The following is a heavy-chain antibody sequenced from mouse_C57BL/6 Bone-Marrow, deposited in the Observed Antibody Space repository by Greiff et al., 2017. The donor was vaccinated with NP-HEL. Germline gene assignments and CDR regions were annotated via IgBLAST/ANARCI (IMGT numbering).Heavy chain of an antibody. CDR3: APGYYVAMDY. V-gene: IGHV1-26*01. J-gene: IGHJ4*01. D-gene: IGHD2-3*01. Sequence: EVQLQQSGPELVKPGASVKISCKASGYTFTDYYMNWVKQSHGKSLEWIGDINPNNGGTSYNQKFKGKATLTVDKSSSTAYMELRSLTSEDSAVYYCAPGYYVAMDYWGQGTSVTVSS. CDR1: GYTFTDYY. CDR2: INPNNGGT.